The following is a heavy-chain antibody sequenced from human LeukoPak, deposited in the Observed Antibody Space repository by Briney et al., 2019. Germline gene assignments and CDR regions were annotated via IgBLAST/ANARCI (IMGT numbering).Heavy chain of an antibody. CDR1: GFTFSSYA. CDR3: AKDGGLWVSAHWGDS. CDR2: ISYDGSNK. V-gene: IGHV3-30-3*01. J-gene: IGHJ4*02. Sequence: GRSLRLSCAASGFTFSSYAMHWVRQAPGKGLEWVAVISYDGSNKYYADSVKGRFTISRDNSKNTLYLQMNSLRAEDTAVYYCAKDGGLWVSAHWGDSWGRGTLATVSS. D-gene: IGHD7-27*01.